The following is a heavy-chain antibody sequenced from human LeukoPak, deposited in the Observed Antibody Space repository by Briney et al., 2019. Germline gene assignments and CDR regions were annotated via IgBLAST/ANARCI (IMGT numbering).Heavy chain of an antibody. D-gene: IGHD3-10*01. J-gene: IGHJ4*02. CDR1: GFTFTNSA. Sequence: GASVKVSCKASGFTFTNSAMQWVRQARGQRLEWIGWIVVASGNTKYAQKFQERVTITRDMSTSTAYMELSSLSPEDTAVYYCARGGIFDYWGQGTLVNVSS. V-gene: IGHV1-58*02. CDR2: IVVASGNT. CDR3: ARGGIFDY.